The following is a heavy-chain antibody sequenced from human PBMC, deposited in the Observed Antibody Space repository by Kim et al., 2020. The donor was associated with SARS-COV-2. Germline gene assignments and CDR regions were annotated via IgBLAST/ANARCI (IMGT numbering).Heavy chain of an antibody. CDR2: ISTYNGKT. CDR3: ARDRPTGRAWFDP. Sequence: ASVKVSCKSSGHTLNPYTFTWVRQAPGQGLEWVAWISTYNGKTKHAPKFQGRVTLTTDTSTMTAYMELTSLRSDDTAIYYCARDRPTGRAWFDPWGQGTLVTVSS. J-gene: IGHJ5*02. V-gene: IGHV1-18*01. CDR1: GHTLNPYT.